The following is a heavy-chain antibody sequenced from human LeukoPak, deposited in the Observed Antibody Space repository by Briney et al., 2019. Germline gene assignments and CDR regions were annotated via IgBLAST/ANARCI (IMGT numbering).Heavy chain of an antibody. D-gene: IGHD3-10*01. Sequence: GGSLRLSCAASGFTVSSNYMSWVRQAPGKGLEWVSVIYSGGSTYYAGSVKGRFTISRDNSKNTLYLQMNSLSAEDTAVYYCAREQNFGEFVVDYWGQGTLVTVSS. CDR1: GFTVSSNY. CDR2: IYSGGST. CDR3: AREQNFGEFVVDY. V-gene: IGHV3-53*01. J-gene: IGHJ4*02.